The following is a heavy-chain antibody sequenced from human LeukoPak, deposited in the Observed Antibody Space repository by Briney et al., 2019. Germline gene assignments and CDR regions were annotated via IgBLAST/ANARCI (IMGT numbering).Heavy chain of an antibody. V-gene: IGHV1-46*01. Sequence: ASVKVSCKASGGTFSSYAISWVRQAPGQGLEWMGIINPSGGSTSYAQKFQGRVTMTRDTSTSTVYMELSSLRSEDTAVYYCARGAPNGDYVWGSYRQNWFDPWGQGTLVTVSS. CDR1: GGTFSSYA. CDR2: INPSGGST. CDR3: ARGAPNGDYVWGSYRQNWFDP. J-gene: IGHJ5*02. D-gene: IGHD3-16*02.